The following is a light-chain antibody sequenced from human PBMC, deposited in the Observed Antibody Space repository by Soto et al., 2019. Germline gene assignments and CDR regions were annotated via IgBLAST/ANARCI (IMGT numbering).Light chain of an antibody. CDR3: MQGTRWPLPMYT. J-gene: IGKJ2*01. V-gene: IGKV2-30*02. Sequence: DVVMTQSPLSLPVTLGQPASISCRSSQSLVHSDGNTYLNWFQQRPGQSPRRLIYKVSNRDSGVPDRFSGCGSGTDFTLKISRVGAEDVGVYYCMQGTRWPLPMYTFGQGTKREIK. CDR1: QSLVHSDGNTY. CDR2: KVS.